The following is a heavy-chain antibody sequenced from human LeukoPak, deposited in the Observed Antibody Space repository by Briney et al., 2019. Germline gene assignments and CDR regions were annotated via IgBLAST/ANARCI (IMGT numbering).Heavy chain of an antibody. V-gene: IGHV4-4*07. D-gene: IGHD4-11*01. Sequence: SETLSLTCTVSGGSISSYYWSWIRQPAGKGLEWIGRIYTSGSTNYNPSLKSRVTMSVDTSKNQYSLKLSSVTAADTAVYYCARRSPLTTVTTWFDYWGQGTLVTVSS. J-gene: IGHJ4*02. CDR3: ARRSPLTTVTTWFDY. CDR1: GGSISSYY. CDR2: IYTSGST.